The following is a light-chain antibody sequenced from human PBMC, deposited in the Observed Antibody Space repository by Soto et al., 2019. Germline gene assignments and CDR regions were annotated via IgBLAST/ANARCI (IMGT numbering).Light chain of an antibody. J-gene: IGKJ1*01. CDR3: QKYGSSPWT. CDR1: QSVSSSY. Sequence: EIVLTQSPGTLSLSPGERATLSCRASQSVSSSYLAWYKQKPGQAPRLLIYGASSRATGIPDRFSGSGSGTDFTLTISRLEPEDFAVYYCQKYGSSPWTXGQWTKV. V-gene: IGKV3-20*01. CDR2: GAS.